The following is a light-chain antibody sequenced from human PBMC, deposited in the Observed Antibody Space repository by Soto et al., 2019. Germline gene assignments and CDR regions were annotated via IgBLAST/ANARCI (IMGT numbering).Light chain of an antibody. CDR1: QDISTH. CDR3: QQVKAFLPLT. V-gene: IGKV1-9*01. J-gene: IGKJ4*01. CDR2: AAS. Sequence: IQLTQSPSSLSASVGDSVTITCRASQDISTHIAWYQQKPGTAPKVLIYAASTLESGVPSRFSGSGSGTDFTLTISSLQSEDFGTYYCQQVKAFLPLTFGGGTKVEIK.